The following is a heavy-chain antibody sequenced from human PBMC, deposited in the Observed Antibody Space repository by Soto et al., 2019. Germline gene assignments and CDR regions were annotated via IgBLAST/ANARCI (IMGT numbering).Heavy chain of an antibody. CDR3: ARKDKSGYFNWFDP. D-gene: IGHD3-22*01. CDR1: GYRFTSYW. CDR2: LFPSDSDT. Sequence: RGESLKISCRTSGYRFTSYWIAWVRQMPGKGLEWMGILFPSDSDTRYSPSFQGQVTISADRSTSTVFLQWASLKASDTAVYFCARKDKSGYFNWFDPWGQGTLVTVSS. J-gene: IGHJ5*02. V-gene: IGHV5-51*01.